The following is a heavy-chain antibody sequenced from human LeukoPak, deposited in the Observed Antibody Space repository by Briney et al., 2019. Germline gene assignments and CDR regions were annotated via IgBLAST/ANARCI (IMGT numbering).Heavy chain of an antibody. Sequence: GGPRNLSGAAPGFPVISNYMSGVRQAPGKGLEWVSVIYSGGSTYYADSVKGRFTISRDNSKNTLYLQMNSLRAEDTAVYYCARDPRQMGAFDIWGQGTMVTVSS. D-gene: IGHD5-24*01. V-gene: IGHV3-53*01. CDR3: ARDPRQMGAFDI. CDR1: GFPVISNY. J-gene: IGHJ3*02. CDR2: IYSGGST.